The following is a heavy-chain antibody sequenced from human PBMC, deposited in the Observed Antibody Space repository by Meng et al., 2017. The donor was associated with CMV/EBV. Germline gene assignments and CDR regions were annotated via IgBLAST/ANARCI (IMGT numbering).Heavy chain of an antibody. Sequence: GESLKISCAASGFTFSSYAMHWVRQAPGKGPEWVAVISYDGSNKYYADSVKGRFTISRDNSKNTLYLQMNSLRAEDTAVYYCARDGTSDAFDIWGQGTMVTVSS. CDR1: GFTFSSYA. D-gene: IGHD1-1*01. CDR2: ISYDGSNK. J-gene: IGHJ3*02. CDR3: ARDGTSDAFDI. V-gene: IGHV3-30-3*01.